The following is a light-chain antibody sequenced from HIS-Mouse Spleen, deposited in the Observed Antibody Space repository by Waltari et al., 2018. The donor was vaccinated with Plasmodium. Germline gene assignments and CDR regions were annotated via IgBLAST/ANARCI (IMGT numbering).Light chain of an antibody. V-gene: IGKV4-1*01. CDR2: WAS. J-gene: IGKJ2*01. CDR1: QSVLYSSNNKNY. Sequence: DIVMTQSPDSLAVSLGERATINCKYSQSVLYSSNNKNYLAWYQQKPGQPPKLLIYWASTRESGFPDRCSGSGSGTDFTLTISSLQAEDVAVYYCQQYYSTPYTFGQGTKLEIK. CDR3: QQYYSTPYT.